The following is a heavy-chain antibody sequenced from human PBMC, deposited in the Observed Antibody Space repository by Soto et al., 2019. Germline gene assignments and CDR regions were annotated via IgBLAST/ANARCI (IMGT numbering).Heavy chain of an antibody. CDR2: IGTAGDT. CDR3: ARGQSSYDFWSGYTYYFDY. Sequence: GSLRLSCAASGFTFSSYDMHWVRQATGKGLEWVSAIGTAGDTYYPGSVKGRFTISRENAKNSLYLQMNSLRAGDTAVYYCARGQSSYDFWSGYTYYFDYWGQGTLVTVSS. D-gene: IGHD3-3*01. CDR1: GFTFSSYD. V-gene: IGHV3-13*01. J-gene: IGHJ4*02.